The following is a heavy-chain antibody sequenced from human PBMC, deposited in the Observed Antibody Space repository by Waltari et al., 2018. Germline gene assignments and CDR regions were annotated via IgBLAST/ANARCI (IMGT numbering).Heavy chain of an antibody. V-gene: IGHV4-39*01. CDR3: ARHWKKSGYRFDP. J-gene: IGHJ5*02. Sequence: WGLIRQAPGKGLEWIGSIYYSGSTYYNPTLKSRVTISGDTSKNQFSLKLSSVTAADTAVYYCARHWKKSGYRFDPWGKGTLVTVSS. CDR2: IYYSGST. D-gene: IGHD5-12*01.